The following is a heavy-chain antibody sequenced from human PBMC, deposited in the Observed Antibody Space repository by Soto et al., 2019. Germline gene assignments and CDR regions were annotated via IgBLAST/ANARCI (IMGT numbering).Heavy chain of an antibody. D-gene: IGHD3-10*01. J-gene: IGHJ6*02. V-gene: IGHV4-59*01. CDR3: ASIAFGYYGMDV. Sequence: SETLSLTCTVSGGSIDYYYWSWIRQPPGKGLEWIGYISDSGSTKYNPSLRSRVTISVDTSKNQFSLKLSSVTAADTAVYYCASIAFGYYGMDVWGQGTTVTVSS. CDR1: GGSIDYYY. CDR2: ISDSGST.